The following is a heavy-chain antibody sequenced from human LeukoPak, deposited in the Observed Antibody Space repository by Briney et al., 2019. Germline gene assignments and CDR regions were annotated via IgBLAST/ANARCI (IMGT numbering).Heavy chain of an antibody. CDR1: GFTFSSYS. CDR2: ISSSSSYI. V-gene: IGHV3-21*01. CDR3: ASAYGDPYAFDI. D-gene: IGHD4-17*01. J-gene: IGHJ3*02. Sequence: PGGSLRLSCAASGFTFSSYSMNWVRQAPGKGLEWVSPISSSSSYIYYADSVKGRFTISRDNAKNSLYLQMNSLRAEDTAVCYCASAYGDPYAFDIWGQGTMVTVSS.